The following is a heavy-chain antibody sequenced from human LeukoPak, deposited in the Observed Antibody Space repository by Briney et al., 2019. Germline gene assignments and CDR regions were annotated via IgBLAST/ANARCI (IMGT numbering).Heavy chain of an antibody. D-gene: IGHD3-22*01. J-gene: IGHJ2*01. CDR1: GYTFTGYY. Sequence: ASVNVSCKASGYTFTGYYMHWVRQAPGQGLEWMGWINPNSGGTNYAQKFQGRVTMTRDTSISTAYMELSRLRSDDTAVYYCARVPSYYYDSSGYYPRGWYFDLWGRGTLVTVSS. CDR3: ARVPSYYYDSSGYYPRGWYFDL. V-gene: IGHV1-2*02. CDR2: INPNSGGT.